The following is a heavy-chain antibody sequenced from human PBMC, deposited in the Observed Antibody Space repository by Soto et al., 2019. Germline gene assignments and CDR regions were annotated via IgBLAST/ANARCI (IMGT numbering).Heavy chain of an antibody. CDR2: MYYSGST. CDR3: ARSSSRAFRSLEWVDHLDC. Sequence: SETLSLTCSVSGGSISSSSYYRAWIRQPPGKGLEWIGSMYYSGSTYYNTSLKSRVTMSVDTSKNQFSLKLRSVTAADTALYYCARSSSRAFRSLEWVDHLDCWGQGTPVT. V-gene: IGHV4-39*01. D-gene: IGHD3-3*01. CDR1: GGSISSSSYY. J-gene: IGHJ4*02.